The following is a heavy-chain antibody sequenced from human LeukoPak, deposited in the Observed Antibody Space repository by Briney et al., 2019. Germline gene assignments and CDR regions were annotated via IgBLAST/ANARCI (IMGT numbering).Heavy chain of an antibody. D-gene: IGHD6-19*01. V-gene: IGHV4-39*01. CDR2: IYYTGST. CDR3: AARIAVAESDY. Sequence: SETLSLTCTVSGGSISGGGYYWGWIRQPPGKGLEWIGSIYYTGSTYYNPSLKSRVTISVDTSKKQFSLKLTSVTAADMAVYYCAARIAVAESDYWGQGTLVTVSS. J-gene: IGHJ4*02. CDR1: GGSISGGGYY.